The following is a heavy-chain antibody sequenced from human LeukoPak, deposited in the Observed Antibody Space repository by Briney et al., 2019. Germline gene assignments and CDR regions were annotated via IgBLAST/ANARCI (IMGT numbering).Heavy chain of an antibody. CDR1: GFTFSSYS. J-gene: IGHJ4*02. Sequence: GGSLRLSCAASGFTFSSYSMNWVRQAPGEGLEWVSAISGSGGSTYYADSVKGRFTISRDNSKNTLYLQMNSLRAEDTAVYYCARVSDYDILDYWGQGTLVTVSS. CDR2: ISGSGGST. V-gene: IGHV3-23*01. CDR3: ARVSDYDILDY. D-gene: IGHD3-9*01.